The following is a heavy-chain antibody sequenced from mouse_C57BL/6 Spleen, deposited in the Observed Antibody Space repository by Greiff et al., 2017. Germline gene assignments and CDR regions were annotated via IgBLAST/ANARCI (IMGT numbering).Heavy chain of an antibody. CDR3: ARSGYDYDRYFDV. Sequence: VQLQQSGAELVRPGTSVKVSCKASGYAFTNYLIEWVKQRPGQGLEWIGVLNPGSGGTNYNEKFKGKATLTADKSFSTAYMQLSSLTSEDSAVYCCARSGYDYDRYFDVWGTGTTVTVSS. CDR1: GYAFTNYL. CDR2: LNPGSGGT. J-gene: IGHJ1*03. D-gene: IGHD2-4*01. V-gene: IGHV1-54*01.